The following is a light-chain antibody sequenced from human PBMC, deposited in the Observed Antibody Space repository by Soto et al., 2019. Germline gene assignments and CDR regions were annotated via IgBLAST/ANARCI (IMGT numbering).Light chain of an antibody. CDR3: NQSYSTPIS. CDR2: AVP. CDR1: QSISRY. V-gene: IGKV1-39*01. J-gene: IGKJ3*01. Sequence: DIQMTQSPSSLSASVGDRVTITCRASQSISRYLNWYQQRPGKAHKFLTSAVPSLQCGVPSRFSVSGSGPDFTLTISSVQPADFASYSCNQSYSTPISFGPGTTVDIK.